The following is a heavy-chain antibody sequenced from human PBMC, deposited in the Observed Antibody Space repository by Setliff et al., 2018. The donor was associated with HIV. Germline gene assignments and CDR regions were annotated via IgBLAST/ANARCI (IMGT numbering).Heavy chain of an antibody. J-gene: IGHJ3*01. D-gene: IGHD4-17*01. CDR2: IYFTGSS. CDR1: GGSVSDTSYY. Sequence: SETLSLTCTVSGGSVSDTSYYWGWIRQPPGKGLEWIGSIYFTGSSDNNPSLKSRVTLSVDTSKHQFSLKLSSVTAADTAVYYCARVQMAYAAFDVWGQGTMVTVSS. V-gene: IGHV4-39*07. CDR3: ARVQMAYAAFDV.